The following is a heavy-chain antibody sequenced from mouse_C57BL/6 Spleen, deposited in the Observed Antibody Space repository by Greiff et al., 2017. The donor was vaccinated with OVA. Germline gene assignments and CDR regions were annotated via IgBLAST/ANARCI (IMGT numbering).Heavy chain of an antibody. Sequence: VQLQQSGPGLVQPSQSLSITCTVSGFSLTSYGVHWVRQSPGKGLEWLGVIWSGGSTDNNAAFISRLTISKDNSKIQVFFKMNSLQADDTAIYYCARNSWDYDVNYAMDYWGQGTSVTVSS. D-gene: IGHD2-4*01. CDR1: GFSLTSYG. V-gene: IGHV2-2*01. CDR2: IWSGGST. CDR3: ARNSWDYDVNYAMDY. J-gene: IGHJ4*01.